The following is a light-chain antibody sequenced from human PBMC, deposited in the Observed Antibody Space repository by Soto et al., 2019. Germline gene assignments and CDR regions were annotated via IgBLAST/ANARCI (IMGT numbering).Light chain of an antibody. CDR2: DVS. CDR1: RSDVGGYNY. J-gene: IGLJ2*01. CDR3: SSYTRSSSTLVV. V-gene: IGLV2-14*01. Sequence: QSVLTQPASVSGSPGQSITISCTGTRSDVGGYNYVSWHQQHPGKAPKLMIYDVSNRPSGISNRFSGSKSGNTASLTISGLQTEDEADYYCSSYTRSSSTLVVFGGGTKLTVL.